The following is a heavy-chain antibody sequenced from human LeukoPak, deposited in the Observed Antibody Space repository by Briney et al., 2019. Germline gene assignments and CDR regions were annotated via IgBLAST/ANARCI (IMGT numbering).Heavy chain of an antibody. V-gene: IGHV3-49*03. Sequence: PGGSLRLSCTASGFTFGDYAMSWFRQAPGKGLEWVGFIRSKAYGGTTEYAASVKGRFTISRDDSKSIAYLQMNSLKTEDTAVYYCTRSYIAVVPAATGNAYWGQGTLVTVSS. CDR1: GFTFGDYA. CDR2: IRSKAYGGTT. D-gene: IGHD2-2*01. J-gene: IGHJ4*02. CDR3: TRSYIAVVPAATGNAY.